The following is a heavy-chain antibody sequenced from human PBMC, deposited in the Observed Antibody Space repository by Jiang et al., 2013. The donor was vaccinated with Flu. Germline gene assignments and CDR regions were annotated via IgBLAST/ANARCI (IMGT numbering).Heavy chain of an antibody. Sequence: SQTLSLTCAISGDTVSRNDGAWNWIRQSPSRGLEWLGRTYYRSSWNEDYAASVQGRLSVTADTSKNHVSLQLNAVTPEDTAVYYCARALGLYWSGXGEEFDSWGQGTLVTVSS. CDR1: GDTVSRNDGA. CDR3: ARALGLYWSGXGEEFDS. D-gene: IGHD2-15*01. J-gene: IGHJ3*02. CDR2: TYYRSSWNE. V-gene: IGHV6-1*01.